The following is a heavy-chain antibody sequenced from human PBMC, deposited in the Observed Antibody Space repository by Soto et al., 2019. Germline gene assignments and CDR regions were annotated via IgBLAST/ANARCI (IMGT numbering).Heavy chain of an antibody. V-gene: IGHV1-69*06. CDR2: IIPIFGTA. CDR3: AREEYYYDSSGYYPDAFDI. D-gene: IGHD3-22*01. CDR1: GGTFSSYA. Sequence: SVKVSCKASGGTFSSYAISWVRQAPGQGLEWMGGIIPIFGTANYAQKFQGRVTITADKSTSTAYMELSSLRSEDTAVYYCAREEYYYDSSGYYPDAFDIWGQGTTVTVSS. J-gene: IGHJ3*02.